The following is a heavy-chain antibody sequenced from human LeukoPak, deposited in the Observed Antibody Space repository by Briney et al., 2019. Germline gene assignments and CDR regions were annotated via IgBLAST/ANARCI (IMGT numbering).Heavy chain of an antibody. CDR2: INPNSGGT. J-gene: IGHJ5*02. CDR1: GYTFTGYY. D-gene: IGHD3-3*01. V-gene: IGHV1-2*02. Sequence: GASVKVSCKASGYTFTGYYMHWVRQAPGQGLEWMGWINPNSGGTNYAQKFQGRVTMTRDTSISTAYMELSRLRSDDTAVYYCARAAGGFWGGYYPDLWGPGTLLTVSS. CDR3: ARAAGGFWGGYYPDL.